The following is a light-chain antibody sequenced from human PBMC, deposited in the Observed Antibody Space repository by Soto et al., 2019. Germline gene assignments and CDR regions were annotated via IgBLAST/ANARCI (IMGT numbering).Light chain of an antibody. CDR2: DAS. CDR3: QQRSNWPLT. Sequence: EIVLTQSPATLSLSPGERATLSCRASQSVSSYLAWYQQKXXQAPRLLIYDASNRATGIPARXXXXXXXXXXXLTISSLEPEDFAVYYCQQRSNWPLTFGGGTKVEIK. CDR1: QSVSSY. J-gene: IGKJ4*01. V-gene: IGKV3-11*01.